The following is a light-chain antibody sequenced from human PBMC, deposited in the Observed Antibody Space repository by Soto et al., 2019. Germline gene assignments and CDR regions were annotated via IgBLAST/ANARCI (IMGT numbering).Light chain of an antibody. Sequence: EIVLMQSPGTLSLSPGERASLSCRASQSVSSNYLAWYQQKPGQAPRLLIYGAFTRATGIPARFSGSGSGTEFTLTISSLQSEDFAIYYCQQYNNWPPITFGQGTRLEIK. CDR3: QQYNNWPPIT. V-gene: IGKV3-15*01. CDR1: QSVSSN. CDR2: GAF. J-gene: IGKJ5*01.